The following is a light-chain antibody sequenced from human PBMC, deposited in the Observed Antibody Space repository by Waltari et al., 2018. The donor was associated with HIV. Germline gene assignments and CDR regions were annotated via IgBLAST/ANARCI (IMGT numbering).Light chain of an antibody. Sequence: SYELTQPPSVSVSPGQTARITCSGDALPKKYAYWYQQRPGQAPVLVIYKDRERPSGIPERFSGSSSGTTVTLTISGVQAEDEADYYCQSADSSNTYVFGTGTKVTVL. CDR3: QSADSSNTYV. V-gene: IGLV3-25*03. J-gene: IGLJ1*01. CDR1: ALPKKY. CDR2: KDR.